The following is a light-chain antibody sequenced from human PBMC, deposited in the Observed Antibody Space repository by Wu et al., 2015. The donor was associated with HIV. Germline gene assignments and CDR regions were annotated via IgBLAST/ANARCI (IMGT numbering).Light chain of an antibody. CDR3: QQLNSFYREYT. J-gene: IGKJ2*01. CDR2: AAS. Sequence: DIQLTQSPSFLSASVGDRVTITCRASQGISSYLAWYQQKPGKAPKLLIYAASTLQSGVPSRFSGSGSGTEFTLTISSLQPEDFATYYCQQLNSFYREYTFGQGTKLEIK. V-gene: IGKV1-9*01. CDR1: QGISSY.